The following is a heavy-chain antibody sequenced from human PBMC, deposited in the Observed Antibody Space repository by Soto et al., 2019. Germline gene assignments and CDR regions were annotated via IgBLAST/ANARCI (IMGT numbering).Heavy chain of an antibody. J-gene: IGHJ3*02. CDR1: GYTFTSYG. V-gene: IGHV1-18*01. CDR3: ARYGLGGGWVMHPGAFDI. CDR2: ISAYNGNT. Sequence: QVQLVQSGAEVKKPGASVKVSCKASGYTFTSYGISWVRQAPGQGLEWMGWISAYNGNTNYAQKLQGRVTMTTDTSTSTAYMELRSLRSDDTAVYYSARYGLGGGWVMHPGAFDIWGQGTMVTVSS. D-gene: IGHD3-16*01.